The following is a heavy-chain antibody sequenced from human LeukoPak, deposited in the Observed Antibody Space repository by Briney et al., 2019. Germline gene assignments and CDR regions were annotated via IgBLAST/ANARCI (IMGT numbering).Heavy chain of an antibody. CDR1: GDSVSSNSAA. Sequence: SQTLSLTCAISGDSVSSNSAAWNWIRQSPSRGLGWLGRTYYRSKWYNDYAVSVKSRITINPDTSKNQFSLQLNSVTPEDTAVYYCAREDLNGSGSYSTFDYWGQGTLVTVSS. J-gene: IGHJ4*02. CDR3: AREDLNGSGSYSTFDY. CDR2: TYYRSKWYN. V-gene: IGHV6-1*01. D-gene: IGHD3-10*01.